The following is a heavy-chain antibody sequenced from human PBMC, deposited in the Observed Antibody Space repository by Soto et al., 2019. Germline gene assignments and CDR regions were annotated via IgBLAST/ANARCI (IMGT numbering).Heavy chain of an antibody. D-gene: IGHD4-17*01. Sequence: GGSLRLSCAASGFTFSDYYMSWIRQAPGNGLEWVSYISSSGSTIYYADSVKGRFTISRDNAKNSLYLQMNSLRAEDTAVYYCAARRLAYGAERDYWGQGTLVTVSS. J-gene: IGHJ4*02. CDR3: AARRLAYGAERDY. CDR1: GFTFSDYY. V-gene: IGHV3-11*01. CDR2: ISSSGSTI.